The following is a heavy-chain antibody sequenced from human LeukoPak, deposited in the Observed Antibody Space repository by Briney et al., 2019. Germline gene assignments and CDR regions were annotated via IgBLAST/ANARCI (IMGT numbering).Heavy chain of an antibody. CDR3: VTLGWFGEAYGMDV. D-gene: IGHD3-10*01. CDR1: GYTLTELS. CDR2: FDPEDGEK. J-gene: IGHJ6*02. Sequence: ASVKVSCKVSGYTLTELSIHWVRQAPGKGLEWMGGFDPEDGEKIYAQKFQGRVTMTEDTSTDTAYMELSSLRSEDTAVYYCVTLGWFGEAYGMDVWGQGTTVTVSS. V-gene: IGHV1-24*01.